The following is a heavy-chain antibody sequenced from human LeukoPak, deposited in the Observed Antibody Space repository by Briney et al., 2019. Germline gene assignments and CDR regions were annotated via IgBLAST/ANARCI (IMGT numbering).Heavy chain of an antibody. CDR1: GGSISSHY. V-gene: IGHV4-59*11. Sequence: SETLSLTCTVSGGSISSHYWSWIRQPPGKGLEWIGYIYYSGSTNYNPSLKSRVTMSVDTSKNQFSLKLSSVTAADTAVYYCARDLIAAAGINWFDPWGQGTLVTVSS. CDR2: IYYSGST. CDR3: ARDLIAAAGINWFDP. J-gene: IGHJ5*02. D-gene: IGHD6-13*01.